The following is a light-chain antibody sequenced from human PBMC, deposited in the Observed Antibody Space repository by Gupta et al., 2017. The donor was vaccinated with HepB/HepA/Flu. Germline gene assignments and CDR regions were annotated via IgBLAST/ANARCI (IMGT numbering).Light chain of an antibody. CDR1: QSISTY. Sequence: DIQMTQSPSSLSASVGDRVTITCRASQSISTYLNWYQQKPGKAPKLLIYGASTLQTGVPSRFSGSGSGTHFTLTISRLQPEDFGTYYCQRSDITGTTFGGGTKVEIK. J-gene: IGKJ4*01. CDR2: GAS. CDR3: QRSDITGTT. V-gene: IGKV1-39*01.